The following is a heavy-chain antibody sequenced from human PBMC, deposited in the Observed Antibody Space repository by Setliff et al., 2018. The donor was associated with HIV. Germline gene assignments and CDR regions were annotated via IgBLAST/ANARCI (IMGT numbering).Heavy chain of an antibody. V-gene: IGHV4-61*05. CDR3: ARQPYDSRSFGWFDP. Sequence: KPSETLSLTCTVSGGSISSSSYYWGWIRQPPGNGLEWIGWIYDSGATKYNPSLKSRATISLETSKMQFSLKLNSVSAADTAVYYCARQPYDSRSFGWFDPWGQGTLVTVSS. D-gene: IGHD3-10*01. CDR2: IYDSGAT. CDR1: GGSISSSSYY. J-gene: IGHJ5*02.